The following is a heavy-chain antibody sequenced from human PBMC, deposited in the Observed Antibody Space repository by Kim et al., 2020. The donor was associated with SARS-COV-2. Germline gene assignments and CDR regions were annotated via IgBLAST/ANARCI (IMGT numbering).Heavy chain of an antibody. CDR1: GFTVSSKY. V-gene: IGHV3-66*01. J-gene: IGHJ3*02. CDR2: IHSGGST. CDR3: ARDMGYYDILTGYYKNWNGAFDI. D-gene: IGHD3-9*01. Sequence: GGSLRLSCAASGFTVSSKYMSWVRQAPGKGLEWVSVIHSGGSTSYADSVKGRFTISRDNSKNTLYLQMNSLRAEDTAVYYCARDMGYYDILTGYYKNWNGAFDIWGQGTMVTVSS.